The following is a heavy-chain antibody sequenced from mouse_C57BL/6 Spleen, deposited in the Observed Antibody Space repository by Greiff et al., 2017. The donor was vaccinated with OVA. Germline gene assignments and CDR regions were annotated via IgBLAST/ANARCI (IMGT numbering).Heavy chain of an antibody. CDR1: GYTFTSYW. CDR3: ARSDTTVVAKGWYFDV. J-gene: IGHJ1*03. V-gene: IGHV1-61*01. D-gene: IGHD1-1*01. Sequence: QVQLQQPGAELVRPGSSVKLSCKASGYTFTSYWMDWVKQRPGQGLEWIGNIYPSDSETHYTQKFKDKATLTVDKSSSTAYMQLSSLTSEDSAVYYCARSDTTVVAKGWYFDVWGTGTTVTVSS. CDR2: IYPSDSET.